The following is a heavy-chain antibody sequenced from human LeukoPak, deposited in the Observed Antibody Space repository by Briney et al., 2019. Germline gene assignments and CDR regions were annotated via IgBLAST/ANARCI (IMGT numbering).Heavy chain of an antibody. J-gene: IGHJ4*02. CDR3: ARDTYRFYDY. V-gene: IGHV3-48*03. CDR2: ISDSGSSI. Sequence: GGSLRLSCEASGFTFSNYEMNWVRQAPGKGLEWISSISDSGSSIFYADSVKGRFTISRDNAKNSLYLQMNSLRAEDTAVYYCARDTYRFYDYWGQGTLVTVSS. CDR1: GFTFSNYE.